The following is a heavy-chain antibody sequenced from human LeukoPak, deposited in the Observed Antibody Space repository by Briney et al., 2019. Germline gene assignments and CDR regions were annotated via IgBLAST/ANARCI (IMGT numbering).Heavy chain of an antibody. CDR2: ISSSSSYI. CDR3: ATQPYDSSGYYPY. J-gene: IGHJ4*02. CDR1: GFTFCSYS. Sequence: PGGALRLSCAASGFTFCSYSMNWVRQAPGKGLEWVSSISSSSSYIYYADSVKGRFTISRDNAKNSLYLQMNSLRAEDTAVYYCATQPYDSSGYYPYWGQGTLVTVSS. V-gene: IGHV3-21*01. D-gene: IGHD3-22*01.